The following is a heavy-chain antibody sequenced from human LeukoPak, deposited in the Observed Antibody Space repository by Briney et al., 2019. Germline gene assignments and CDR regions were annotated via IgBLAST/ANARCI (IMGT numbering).Heavy chain of an antibody. D-gene: IGHD4/OR15-4a*01. Sequence: SQTLSLTCAISGDSVSSNSDVWNWIRQSPSRGLEWLGRAYYRSKWYNDYAVSVKSRIIINPDTSKNQFSLQLNSVTAADTAVYYCARVLKPLRYFDYWGQGTLVTVSS. V-gene: IGHV6-1*01. CDR3: ARVLKPLRYFDY. J-gene: IGHJ4*02. CDR2: AYYRSKWYN. CDR1: GDSVSSNSDV.